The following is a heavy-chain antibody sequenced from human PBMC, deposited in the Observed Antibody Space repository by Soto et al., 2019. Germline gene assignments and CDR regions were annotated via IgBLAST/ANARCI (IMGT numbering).Heavy chain of an antibody. V-gene: IGHV4-4*07. Sequence: QAQLEESGPGLVKPSETLSLICSVSGVSMRNSYWTWIRQSAGKGLEWIGRISTSGNTNYNPSLNSRLTMSVATSKNQVSLKLTSVTAADTAVYYCARGGGVPALGDPWGQGTLVTVSS. D-gene: IGHD3-16*01. CDR3: ARGGGVPALGDP. CDR2: ISTSGNT. J-gene: IGHJ5*02. CDR1: GVSMRNSY.